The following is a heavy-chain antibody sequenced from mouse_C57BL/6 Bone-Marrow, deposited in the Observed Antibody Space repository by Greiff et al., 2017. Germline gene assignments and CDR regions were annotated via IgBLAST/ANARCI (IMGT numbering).Heavy chain of an antibody. CDR1: GFTFSSYA. J-gene: IGHJ1*03. Sequence: EVQLVESGGGLVKPGGSLKLSCAASGFTFSSYAMSWVRQTPEKRLEWVATISDGGSYTYYPDNVKGRVTISRDNAKNNLYLQMSHLKSEDTAMYYCAREHYGSSPDVWGTGTTVTVSS. CDR2: ISDGGSYT. V-gene: IGHV5-4*01. D-gene: IGHD1-1*01. CDR3: AREHYGSSPDV.